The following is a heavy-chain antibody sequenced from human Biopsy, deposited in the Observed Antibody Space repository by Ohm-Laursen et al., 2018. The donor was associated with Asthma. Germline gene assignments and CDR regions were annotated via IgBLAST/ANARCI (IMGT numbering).Heavy chain of an antibody. CDR2: IYYSGRT. V-gene: IGHV4-39*02. J-gene: IGHJ2*01. D-gene: IGHD6-6*01. Sequence: SGTLSLTCIVSGDAMSTSGSYWGWIRQSPGKGLEWIGSIYYSGRTYYNPSLESRVTISADTSKNHFSLKVTSVTAADTAVYYCARAVSSSSYWYFDLWGRGDLVTVSP. CDR1: GDAMSTSGSY. CDR3: ARAVSSSSYWYFDL.